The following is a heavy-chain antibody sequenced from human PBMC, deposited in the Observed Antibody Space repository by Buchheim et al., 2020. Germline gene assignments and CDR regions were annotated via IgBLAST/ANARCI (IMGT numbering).Heavy chain of an antibody. CDR2: IWYDGSNK. Sequence: QVQLVESGGGVVQPGRSLRLSCAVSGFTFSSYGMHWVRQAPGKGLEWVAVIWYDGSNKYYADSVKGRFTISRDNSKNTLYLQMNSLRAEDTAVYYCARAAAEYYGSGSYGVDYYYYYGMDVWGQGTT. V-gene: IGHV3-33*01. J-gene: IGHJ6*02. CDR1: GFTFSSYG. CDR3: ARAAAEYYGSGSYGVDYYYYYGMDV. D-gene: IGHD3-10*01.